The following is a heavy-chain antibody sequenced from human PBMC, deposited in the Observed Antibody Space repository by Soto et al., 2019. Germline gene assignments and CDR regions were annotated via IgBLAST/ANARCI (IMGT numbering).Heavy chain of an antibody. D-gene: IGHD2-21*02. CDR3: AHTDTYCGGGCYRPAEYFQH. J-gene: IGHJ1*01. Sequence: GSGPTLVNPTQTLTLTCTFSGFSLSTSGVGVGWIRQPPGKALEWLALIYWDDDKRYSPSLKSRLTITKDTSKNQVVLTMTNMDPVDTATYYCAHTDTYCGGGCYRPAEYFQHWGQGTLVTVSS. V-gene: IGHV2-5*02. CDR2: IYWDDDK. CDR1: GFSLSTSGVG.